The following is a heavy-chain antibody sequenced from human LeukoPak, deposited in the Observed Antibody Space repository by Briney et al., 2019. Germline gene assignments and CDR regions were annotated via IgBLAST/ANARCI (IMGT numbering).Heavy chain of an antibody. CDR2: ISDSSYYI. V-gene: IGHV3-21*01. CDR1: GFTFSSYT. D-gene: IGHD2-2*01. J-gene: IGHJ6*03. CDR3: ARRKDVVVVPGTMGYYLDV. Sequence: GGSLRLSCAASGFTFSSYTMNWVRQAPGMGLEWVSSISDSSYYIYYADSVRGRFTVSRNNAKNSVYMQMNGLRAEDTAVYYCARRKDVVVVPGTMGYYLDVWGKGTTVTVSS.